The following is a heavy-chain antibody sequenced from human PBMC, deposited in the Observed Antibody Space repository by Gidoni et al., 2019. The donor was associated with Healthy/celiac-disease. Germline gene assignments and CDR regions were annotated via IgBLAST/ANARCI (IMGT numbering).Heavy chain of an antibody. CDR3: AKDILVRADYYYYYGMDV. CDR2: ISWNSGSI. CDR1: YA. D-gene: IGHD3-10*01. V-gene: IGHV3-9*01. Sequence: YAMHWVRQAPGKGLEWVSGISWNSGSIGYADSVKGRFTISRDNAKNSLYLQMNSLRAEDTALYYCAKDILVRADYYYYYGMDVWGQGTTVTVSS. J-gene: IGHJ6*02.